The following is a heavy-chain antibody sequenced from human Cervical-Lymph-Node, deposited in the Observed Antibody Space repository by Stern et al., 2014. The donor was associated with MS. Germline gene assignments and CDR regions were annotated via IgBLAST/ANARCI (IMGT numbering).Heavy chain of an antibody. Sequence: VQLVESGGGLVKPGGSLRLSCEAAGFRFSNYDMNWVRQAPGKGLEWLSVIRRTSSYIYYADSVKGRFTVPRYNAKNSLFLQIDSLRVEDTAVYYCARDGYGTNGDYYGFDVWGQGTTVTVSS. CDR2: IRRTSSYI. J-gene: IGHJ6*02. D-gene: IGHD2-8*01. V-gene: IGHV3-21*01. CDR3: ARDGYGTNGDYYGFDV. CDR1: GFRFSNYD.